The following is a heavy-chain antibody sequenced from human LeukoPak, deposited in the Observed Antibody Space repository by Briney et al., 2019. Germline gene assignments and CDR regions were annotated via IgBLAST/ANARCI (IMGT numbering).Heavy chain of an antibody. V-gene: IGHV3-23*01. D-gene: IGHD3-9*01. J-gene: IGHJ4*02. CDR2: ISGSGGST. CDR3: AKDLDGTGYDY. CDR1: GFAFSSYA. Sequence: SGGSLRLSCAASGFAFSSYAMSWVRQAPGKGLEWVSAISGSGGSTYYADSVKGRFTISRDSSKNTLYLQMNSLRAEDTAVYYCAKDLDGTGYDYWGQGTLVTVSS.